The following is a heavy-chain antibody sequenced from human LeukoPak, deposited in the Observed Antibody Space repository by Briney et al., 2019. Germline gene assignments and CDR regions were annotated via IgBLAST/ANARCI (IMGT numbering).Heavy chain of an antibody. CDR3: ARHYSTGTYPLDY. CDR1: GASISSYY. D-gene: IGHD1-14*01. CDR2: IHYSGST. J-gene: IGHJ4*02. V-gene: IGHV4-59*08. Sequence: SETLFLTCTVSGASISSYYWSWFRQPPGKRLEWIAYIHYSGSTNYNPSLKSRVTISVDTSKNQFSLKLSSVTAADTAVYYCARHYSTGTYPLDYWGQGTLVTVSS.